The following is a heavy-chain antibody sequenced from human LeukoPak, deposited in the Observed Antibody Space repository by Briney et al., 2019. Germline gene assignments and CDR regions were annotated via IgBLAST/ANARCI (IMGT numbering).Heavy chain of an antibody. CDR2: INTDGSST. CDR1: GFTFSSYW. J-gene: IGHJ5*02. D-gene: IGHD3-3*01. Sequence: GGSLRLSCAASGFTFSSYWMHWVRQAPGKGLVWVSRINTDGSSTSYADSVKGRFTISRDNAKNTLYLQMNSLRAEDTAVYYCARVRLRNGYNWFDPWGQGTLVTVSS. V-gene: IGHV3-74*01. CDR3: ARVRLRNGYNWFDP.